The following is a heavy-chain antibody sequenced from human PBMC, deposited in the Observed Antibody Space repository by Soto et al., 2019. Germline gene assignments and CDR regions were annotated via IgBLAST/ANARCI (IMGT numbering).Heavy chain of an antibody. CDR3: ARGMGYGDYDNWFAP. CDR1: GYTFTGYY. D-gene: IGHD4-17*01. V-gene: IGHV1-2*04. J-gene: IGHJ5*02. Sequence: QVQLVQSGAEVKKPGASVKVSCKASGYTFTGYYMHWVRQAPGQGLEWMGWINPNSGGTNYAQKFQGWVPMTRDTSISTAYMELSRLRSDDTAVYYCARGMGYGDYDNWFAPWGQGTLVTVSS. CDR2: INPNSGGT.